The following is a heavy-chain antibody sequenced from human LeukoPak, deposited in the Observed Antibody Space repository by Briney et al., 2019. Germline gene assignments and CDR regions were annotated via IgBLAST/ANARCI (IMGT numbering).Heavy chain of an antibody. V-gene: IGHV4-31*03. CDR1: GGSISSGGYY. CDR3: ARDTVAGTKY. J-gene: IGHJ4*02. CDR2: IYYSGST. Sequence: SQTLSLTCTVSGGSISSGGYYWSWIRQHPGKGLEWIGYIYYSGSTYYNPSLKSRVTISVDTSKNQFSLKLSSVTAADTAVYYCARDTVAGTKYWGQGTLVTVSS. D-gene: IGHD6-19*01.